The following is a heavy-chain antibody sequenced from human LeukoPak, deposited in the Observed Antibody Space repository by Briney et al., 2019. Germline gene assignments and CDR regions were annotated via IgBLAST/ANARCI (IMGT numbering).Heavy chain of an antibody. CDR1: GGSISSGGYY. V-gene: IGHV4-31*03. CDR2: IYYSGST. J-gene: IGHJ6*02. CDR3: ARAPYTVWFGELPHYYYYYGMDV. Sequence: ASETLSLTCTVSGGSISSGGYYWSWIRQHPGKGLEWIGYIYYSGSTYYNPSLKSRVTISVDTSKNQFSLKLSSVTAADTAVYYCARAPYTVWFGELPHYYYYYGMDVWGQGTTVTVSS. D-gene: IGHD3-10*01.